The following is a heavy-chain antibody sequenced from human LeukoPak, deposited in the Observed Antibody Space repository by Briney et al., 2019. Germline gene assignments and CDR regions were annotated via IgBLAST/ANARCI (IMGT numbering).Heavy chain of an antibody. D-gene: IGHD5-18*01. CDR1: GFTFSSYA. CDR3: ARDTAGWYFDL. J-gene: IGHJ2*01. V-gene: IGHV3-23*01. CDR2: ISGSGGST. Sequence: GGSLRLSCAASGFTFSSYAMSWVRQAPGKGLEWVSAISGSGGSTYHADTVKGRFTISRDNSKNTLYLQMNSLRAEDTAVYYCARDTAGWYFDLWGRGTLVTVSS.